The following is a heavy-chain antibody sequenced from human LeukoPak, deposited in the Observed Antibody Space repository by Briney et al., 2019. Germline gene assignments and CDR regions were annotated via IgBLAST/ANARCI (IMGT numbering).Heavy chain of an antibody. J-gene: IGHJ4*02. Sequence: TSETLSLTCAVSGYSISSGYYWGWIRQPPGKGLEWIGSIYHSGSTYYNPSLKSRVTISVDTSKNQFSLKLSSVTAADTAVYYCARGSYPYYSDSSGYTGYFDYWGQGTLVTVSS. V-gene: IGHV4-38-2*01. CDR3: ARGSYPYYSDSSGYTGYFDY. CDR1: GYSISSGYY. D-gene: IGHD3-22*01. CDR2: IYHSGST.